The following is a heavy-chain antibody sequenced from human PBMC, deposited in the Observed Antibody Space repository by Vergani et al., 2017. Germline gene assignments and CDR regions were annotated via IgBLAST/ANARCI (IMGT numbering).Heavy chain of an antibody. CDR3: ARETRDTPSSLDY. CDR1: SFKLGDYC. Sequence: QVQLVESGGGVVQPGRSLRLSCTPSSFKLGDYCMHWVRQAPGRGLEWVSMTWYEGNNNYYADSVKGRFTISKDISKNTLYLRMNSLRGDDTAVYYCARETRDTPSSLDYWGQGTLVTVSS. D-gene: IGHD5-24*01. V-gene: IGHV3-33*01. J-gene: IGHJ4*02. CDR2: TWYEGNNN.